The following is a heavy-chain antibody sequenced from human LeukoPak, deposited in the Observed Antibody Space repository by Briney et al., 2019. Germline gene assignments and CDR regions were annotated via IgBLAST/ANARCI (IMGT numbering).Heavy chain of an antibody. Sequence: ASVKVSCKASGYTFTSYGISWVRKDPGQGLEWMGWISDYNGNTNYAQKLQGIVTMTTDTSTSTAYMELRSLRSGDTAVYYCARDLYRDSLPVSWFDPWGQGTLVTVSS. CDR1: GYTFTSYG. CDR2: ISDYNGNT. D-gene: IGHD4-11*01. J-gene: IGHJ5*02. V-gene: IGHV1-18*01. CDR3: ARDLYRDSLPVSWFDP.